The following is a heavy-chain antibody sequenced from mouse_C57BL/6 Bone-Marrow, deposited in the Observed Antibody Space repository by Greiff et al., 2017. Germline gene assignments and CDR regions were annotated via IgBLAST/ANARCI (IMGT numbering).Heavy chain of an antibody. CDR2: IYPRSGNT. D-gene: IGHD1-1*01. V-gene: IGHV1-81*01. CDR3: ARDYGSSPWFAY. Sequence: VQLQESGAELARPGASVKLSCKASGYTFTSYGISWVKQRTGQGLEWIGEIYPRSGNTYYNEKFKGKATLTADKSSSTAYMELRSLTSKDSAVYFCARDYGSSPWFAYWGQGTLVTVSA. CDR1: GYTFTSYG. J-gene: IGHJ3*01.